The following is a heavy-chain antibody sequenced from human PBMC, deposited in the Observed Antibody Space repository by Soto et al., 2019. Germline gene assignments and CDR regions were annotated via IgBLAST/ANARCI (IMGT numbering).Heavy chain of an antibody. CDR3: ARAYSYDILTGYSYGMDV. CDR1: GGTFSSYA. CDR2: IIPIFGTA. D-gene: IGHD3-9*01. J-gene: IGHJ6*02. Sequence: QVQLVQSGAEVKKPGSSVKVSCKASGGTFSSYAISWVRQAPGQGLEWMGGIIPIFGTANYAQKFQGRVTITADESTSTAYMELSSLRSEDTAVYYCARAYSYDILTGYSYGMDVWGQGTTVTVSS. V-gene: IGHV1-69*01.